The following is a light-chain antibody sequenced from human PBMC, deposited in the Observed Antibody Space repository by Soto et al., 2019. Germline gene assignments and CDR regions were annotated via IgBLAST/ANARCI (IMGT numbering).Light chain of an antibody. Sequence: QLVLTQPPSASGTPGQRVTISCSGSSSNIGSYAVNWYQQLPGTAPKLLIYTNNQRPSGVPDRFSGSKSGTSASLAVSRLQSEDEADYYCAAWDDTLNGPAFGGGTKLTVL. J-gene: IGLJ2*01. CDR1: SSNIGSYA. CDR3: AAWDDTLNGPA. V-gene: IGLV1-44*01. CDR2: TNN.